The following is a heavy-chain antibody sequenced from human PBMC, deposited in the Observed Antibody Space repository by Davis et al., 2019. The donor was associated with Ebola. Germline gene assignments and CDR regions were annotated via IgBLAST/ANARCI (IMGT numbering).Heavy chain of an antibody. D-gene: IGHD3-16*01. CDR2: IRSKANSYAT. CDR1: GFTFSGSA. CDR3: TREEGGGTDY. J-gene: IGHJ4*02. Sequence: GESLKISCAAPGFTFSGSAMHWVRQASGKGLEWVGRIRSKANSYATAYAASVKGRFTISRDDSKNTAYLQMNSLKIEDTAVYYCTREEGGGTDYWGQGTPVTVSS. V-gene: IGHV3-73*01.